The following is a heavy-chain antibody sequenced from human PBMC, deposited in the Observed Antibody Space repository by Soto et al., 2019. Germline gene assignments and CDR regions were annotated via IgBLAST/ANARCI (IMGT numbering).Heavy chain of an antibody. Sequence: EVQLVESGGDLVQPGWSLRLSCVAAGFTFNTYWMSWVRQAPGKGLEWVANIKEDGSDKYYVDSVKGRFTISRDNAKNLLYLQTNSLGAGDTAMYYCARFTRGSSGDYWGQGTLVTVSS. CDR1: GFTFNTYW. J-gene: IGHJ4*02. CDR3: ARFTRGSSGDY. V-gene: IGHV3-7*01. D-gene: IGHD6-25*01. CDR2: IKEDGSDK.